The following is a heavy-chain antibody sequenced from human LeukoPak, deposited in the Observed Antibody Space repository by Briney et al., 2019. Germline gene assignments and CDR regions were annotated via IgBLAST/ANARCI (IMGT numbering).Heavy chain of an antibody. CDR1: GFTFSSYW. CDR3: ASSSSGPLYAFDI. Sequence: GGSLRLSCAASGFTFSSYWMHWVRHAPGKGLVWVSRINSDGSSTSYADSVKGRFTISRDNAKNTLYLQMNSLRAEDTAVYYCASSSSGPLYAFDIWGQGTMVTVSS. J-gene: IGHJ3*02. D-gene: IGHD3-22*01. CDR2: INSDGSST. V-gene: IGHV3-74*01.